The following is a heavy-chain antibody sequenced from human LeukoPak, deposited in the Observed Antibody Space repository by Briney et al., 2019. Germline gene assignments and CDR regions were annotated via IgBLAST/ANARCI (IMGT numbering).Heavy chain of an antibody. D-gene: IGHD3-3*01. J-gene: IGHJ6*02. V-gene: IGHV4-61*02. CDR1: GGSISSGSYY. CDR3: AREVYDLWSGLTLRQEVYYGMDV. CDR2: IYTSGST. Sequence: SQTLSLTCTVSGGSISSGSYYWSRTRQPAGKGLEWIGRIYTSGSTNYNPSLKSRVTISVDTSKNQFSLKLSSVTAADTAVYYCAREVYDLWSGLTLRQEVYYGMDVWGQGTTVTVSS.